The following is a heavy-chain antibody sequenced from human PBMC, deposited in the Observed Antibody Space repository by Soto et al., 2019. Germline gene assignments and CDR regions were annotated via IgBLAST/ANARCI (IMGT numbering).Heavy chain of an antibody. V-gene: IGHV1-69*01. D-gene: IGHD2-2*02. CDR2: IIPIFGTA. J-gene: IGHJ6*02. CDR3: GGGDIVVVPAAIGSYYYYGMDV. CDR1: GGTFSSYA. Sequence: QVQLVQSGAEVKKPGSSVKVSCKASGGTFSSYAISWVRQAPGQGLEWMGGIIPIFGTANYAQKFQGRVTITADESTSTAYMEVSSLGSEDTAVYCCGGGDIVVVPAAIGSYYYYGMDVWGQGTTVTVSS.